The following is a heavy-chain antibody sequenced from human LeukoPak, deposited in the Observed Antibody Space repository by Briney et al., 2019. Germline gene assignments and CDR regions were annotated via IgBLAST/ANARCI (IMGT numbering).Heavy chain of an antibody. CDR1: GYTLTELS. CDR2: FDPEDGET. Sequence: ASVKVSCKVSGYTLTELSMHWVRQAPGKGLEWMGGFDPEDGETIYAQKFQGRVTMTEDTSTDTAYMELISLRSEDTGVYYCATGRGYYDSSSKRSGFDIWGQGTMVIVSS. D-gene: IGHD3-22*01. J-gene: IGHJ3*02. V-gene: IGHV1-24*01. CDR3: ATGRGYYDSSSKRSGFDI.